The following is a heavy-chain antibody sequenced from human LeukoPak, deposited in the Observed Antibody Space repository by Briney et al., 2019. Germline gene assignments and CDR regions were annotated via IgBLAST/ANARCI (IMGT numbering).Heavy chain of an antibody. V-gene: IGHV3-30*18. Sequence: PGRSLRPSCAASGFTFSSYGMHWVRQAPGKGLEWVAVISYDGSNKYYADSVKGRFTISRDNSKNTLYLQMNSLRAEDTAVYYCAKDQQLRYFDWPHYYYYGMDVWGQGTTVTVSS. D-gene: IGHD3-9*01. CDR3: AKDQQLRYFDWPHYYYYGMDV. J-gene: IGHJ6*02. CDR2: ISYDGSNK. CDR1: GFTFSSYG.